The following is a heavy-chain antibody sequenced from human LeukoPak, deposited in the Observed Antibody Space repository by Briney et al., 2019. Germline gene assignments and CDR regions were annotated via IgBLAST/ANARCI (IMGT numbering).Heavy chain of an antibody. D-gene: IGHD6-6*01. CDR3: ARYPSQSSVDY. V-gene: IGHV4-59*08. CDR2: IYYSGST. CDR1: GGSISSYY. J-gene: IGHJ4*02. Sequence: PSETLSLTCTVSGGSISSYYWSWLRQPPGKGLEWIGYIYYSGSTNYNPSLKSRVTISVDTSKNQFSLKLSSVTAADTAVYYCARYPSQSSVDYWGQGTLVTVSS.